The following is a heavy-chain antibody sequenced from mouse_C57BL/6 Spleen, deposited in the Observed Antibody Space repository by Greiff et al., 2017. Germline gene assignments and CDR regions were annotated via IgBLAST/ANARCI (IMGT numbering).Heavy chain of an antibody. J-gene: IGHJ3*01. CDR1: GYTFTSYG. D-gene: IGHD1-1*01. V-gene: IGHV1-81*01. CDR2: IYPRSGNT. Sequence: QVQLQQSGAELARPGASVKLSCKASGYTFTSYGISWVKQRTGQGLEWIGEIYPRSGNTYYNEKFKGKATLTADKSSSTAYMELRSLTSEDSAVYFCARWGPMGYGSSPFEDWGQGTLVTVSA. CDR3: ARWGPMGYGSSPFED.